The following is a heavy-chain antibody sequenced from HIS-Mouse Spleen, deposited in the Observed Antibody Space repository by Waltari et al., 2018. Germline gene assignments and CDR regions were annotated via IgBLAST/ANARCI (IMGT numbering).Heavy chain of an antibody. Sequence: QLQLQESGPGLVKPSETLSLTCTVSGGPISSSRYYWGWIRQPPGNGQEWSGSMAYSGSTNDNRLLTTRVTRTLDTAKNKFSLMLSSVTAADTAGYYCAREIPYSSSWYDWYFDLWGRGTLVTVSS. D-gene: IGHD6-13*01. V-gene: IGHV4-39*07. CDR1: GGPISSSRYY. CDR2: MAYSGST. CDR3: AREIPYSSSWYDWYFDL. J-gene: IGHJ2*01.